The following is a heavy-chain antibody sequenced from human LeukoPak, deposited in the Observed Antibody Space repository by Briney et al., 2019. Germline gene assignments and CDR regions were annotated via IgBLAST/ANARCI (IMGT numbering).Heavy chain of an antibody. D-gene: IGHD6-13*01. CDR2: IYTSRST. CDR3: ARGFSSWDAFDI. Sequence: SETLSLTCTVSGGSISNYYWSWIRQPAGKGLEWIGRIYTSRSTNYNPSLKSRVTMSVDTSKNQFSLKLSSVTAADTAVYYCARGFSSWDAFDIWGQGTMVTVSS. CDR1: GGSISNYY. V-gene: IGHV4-4*07. J-gene: IGHJ3*02.